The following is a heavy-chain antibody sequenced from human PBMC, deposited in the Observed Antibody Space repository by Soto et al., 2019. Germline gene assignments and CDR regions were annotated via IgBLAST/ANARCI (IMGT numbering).Heavy chain of an antibody. CDR3: VSDRGYGHASVPYS. CDR2: ISYDGSLQ. D-gene: IGHD5-18*01. CDR1: GFAFSSYG. J-gene: IGHJ4*02. V-gene: IGHV3-30*03. Sequence: QAQLVESGGGVVQPGRSLRLSCAASGFAFSSYGMHWVRQAPGTGLEWVAVISYDGSLQHYADSVKGRFTFSRDTAKNMVLLQMSSLRAEDTAVYYCVSDRGYGHASVPYSWGQGTLVSVSS.